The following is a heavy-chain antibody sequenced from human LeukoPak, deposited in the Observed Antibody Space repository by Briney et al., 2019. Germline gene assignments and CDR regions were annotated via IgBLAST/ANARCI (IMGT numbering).Heavy chain of an antibody. J-gene: IGHJ4*02. CDR3: ARDKYID. Sequence: PGGSLRLSCAASGFTSRSYWMHWVREAPGKGLVWGSRINTVGRRTDYAESVKGRFTISRDNAKNTLYLQMNSLRAEDTAVYYCARDKYIDWGQGTLVTVSS. CDR1: GFTSRSYW. V-gene: IGHV3-74*01. CDR2: INTVGRRT. D-gene: IGHD1-1*01.